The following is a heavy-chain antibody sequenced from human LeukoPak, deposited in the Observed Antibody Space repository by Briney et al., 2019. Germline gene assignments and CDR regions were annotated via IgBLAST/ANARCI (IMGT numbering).Heavy chain of an antibody. CDR1: GFTFSSYS. CDR3: AVDSSGYYLIGY. CDR2: ISSSSSYI. V-gene: IGHV3-21*04. Sequence: PGGSLRLSCAASGFTFSSYSMSWVRQAPGKGLEWVSSISSSSSYIYYADSVKGRFTISRDNSKNTLYLQMNSLRSEDTAVYYCAVDSSGYYLIGYWGQGTLVNVSS. D-gene: IGHD3-22*01. J-gene: IGHJ4*02.